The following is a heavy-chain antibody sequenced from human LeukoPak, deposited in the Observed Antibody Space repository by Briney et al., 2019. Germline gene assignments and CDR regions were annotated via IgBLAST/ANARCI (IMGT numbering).Heavy chain of an antibody. CDR1: GGFFSGYY. V-gene: IGHV4-34*01. CDR3: ASQVLRLNMDV. Sequence: LETLSLTCAVYGGFFSGYYWSWIRQPPGKGLEWIGEINHSGSTNYNPSLKSRVTISVDTSKNQFSLKLSSVTAADTAVYYCASQVLRLNMDVWGKGTTVTVSS. D-gene: IGHD3-3*01. CDR2: INHSGST. J-gene: IGHJ6*03.